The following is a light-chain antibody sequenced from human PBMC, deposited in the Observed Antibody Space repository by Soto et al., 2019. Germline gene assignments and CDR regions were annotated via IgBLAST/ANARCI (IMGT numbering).Light chain of an antibody. CDR2: GAS. J-gene: IGKJ1*01. V-gene: IGKV3-20*01. CDR3: QQYGSSLQGT. Sequence: EIVLTQSPGTLSLSPGERATLSCRASQSVSSSYLAWYQQKPGQAPRLLIYGASSRATGIPDGFSGSGSGTEFTLTISRLEPEDFAVYYCQQYGSSLQGTFGQGTKVEIK. CDR1: QSVSSSY.